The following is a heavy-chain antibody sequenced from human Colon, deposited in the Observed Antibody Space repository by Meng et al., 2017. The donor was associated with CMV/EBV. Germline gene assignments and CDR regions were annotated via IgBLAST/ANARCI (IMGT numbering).Heavy chain of an antibody. J-gene: IGHJ4*02. CDR3: ARGPSSSIQGFPF. Sequence: ASVKVSCKASGYTFNNYGISWVRQAPGPGLEWMGSINPKSGGIKYAQKFQGRVTMTRDTSINTAYMDLTRLTSDDTAVYFCARGPSSSIQGFPFWGQGTLVTVSS. D-gene: IGHD2-15*01. CDR1: GYTFNNYG. CDR2: INPKSGGI. V-gene: IGHV1-2*02.